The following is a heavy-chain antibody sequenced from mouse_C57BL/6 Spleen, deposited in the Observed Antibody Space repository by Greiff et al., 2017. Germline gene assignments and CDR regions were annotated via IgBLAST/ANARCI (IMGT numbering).Heavy chain of an antibody. Sequence: EVKLLESGPGLVKPSQSLSLTCSVTGYSITSGYYWNWIRQFPGNKLEWMGYISYDGSNNYNPSLKNRISITRDTSKNQFFLKLNSVTTEDTATYYCARDAIYDGAMDYWGQGTSVTVSS. CDR3: ARDAIYDGAMDY. CDR1: GYSITSGYY. D-gene: IGHD2-3*01. J-gene: IGHJ4*01. CDR2: ISYDGSN. V-gene: IGHV3-6*01.